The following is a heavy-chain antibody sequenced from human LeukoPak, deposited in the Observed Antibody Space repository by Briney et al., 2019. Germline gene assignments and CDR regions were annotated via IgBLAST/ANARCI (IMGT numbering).Heavy chain of an antibody. Sequence: RGGCPRLSCAASGFTFDSYEMNWDRQAPGKGLEWLSYISTSGSTIYYADSEKVRSIIQRDNAKNSLYLQMNSLRAEDTAVYYCARSPMRNWNQPIVYYFDYWGESPVDPVSS. J-gene: IGHJ4*02. V-gene: IGHV3-48*03. CDR1: GFTFDSYE. CDR3: ARSPMRNWNQPIVYYFDY. CDR2: ISTSGSTI. D-gene: IGHD1-1*01.